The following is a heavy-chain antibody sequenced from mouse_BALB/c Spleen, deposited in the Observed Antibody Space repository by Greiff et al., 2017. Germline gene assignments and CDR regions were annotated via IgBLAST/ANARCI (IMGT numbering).Heavy chain of an antibody. CDR3: ASRQLYAMDY. D-gene: IGHD3-2*01. CDR2: IDTSDSYT. J-gene: IGHJ4*01. V-gene: IGHV1-69*01. CDR1: GYTFTDYW. Sequence: QVQLQQPGAELVMPGASVKMSCKASGYTFTDYWMHWVKQRPGQGLEWIGAIDTSDSYTSYNQKFKGKATLTVDESSSTAYMQLSSLTSEDSAVYYCASRQLYAMDYWGQGTSVTVSS.